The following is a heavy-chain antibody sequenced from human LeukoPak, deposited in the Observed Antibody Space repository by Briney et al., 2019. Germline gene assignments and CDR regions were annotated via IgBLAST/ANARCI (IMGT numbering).Heavy chain of an antibody. J-gene: IGHJ3*02. D-gene: IGHD2-15*01. CDR1: GGSIISSDYH. Sequence: PSETQSLTCTVSGGSIISSDYHGGWVRQPPGKGLEWIGTISYSGNTDYNPSLRSRVTISVDTSNNQFSLRLGSVTAADTAVYHCARHCCSGPAKRVFDIWGQGTMVTVSS. CDR3: ARHCCSGPAKRVFDI. CDR2: ISYSGNT. V-gene: IGHV4-39*01.